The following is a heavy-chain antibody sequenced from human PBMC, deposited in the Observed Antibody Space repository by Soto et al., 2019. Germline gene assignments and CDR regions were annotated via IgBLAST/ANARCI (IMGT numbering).Heavy chain of an antibody. CDR2: IYYSGST. D-gene: IGHD5-12*01. CDR3: ARERTDGYNYLCYCGMDV. CDR1: GGAVSSGSYY. Sequence: SETLSLTCTVSGGAVSSGSYYWSWIRQPPGKGLEWIGYIYYSGSTNYNPSLKSRVTISVDTPKNQFSLKLSSVTAADTAVYYRARERTDGYNYLCYCGMDVWHQGTTVTVSS. V-gene: IGHV4-61*01. J-gene: IGHJ6*02.